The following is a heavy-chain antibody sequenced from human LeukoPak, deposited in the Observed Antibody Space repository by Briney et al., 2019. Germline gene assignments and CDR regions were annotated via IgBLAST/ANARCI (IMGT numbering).Heavy chain of an antibody. D-gene: IGHD5-18*01. CDR1: GGSFSGYY. CDR2: IYYSGST. V-gene: IGHV4-59*01. J-gene: IGHJ4*02. Sequence: SETLSLTCAVYGGSFSGYYWSWIRQPPGKGLEWIGYIYYSGSTNYNPSLKSRVTISVDTSKNQFSLKLSSVTAADTAVYYRASSTRGYSYFDYWGQGTLVTVSS. CDR3: ASSTRGYSYFDY.